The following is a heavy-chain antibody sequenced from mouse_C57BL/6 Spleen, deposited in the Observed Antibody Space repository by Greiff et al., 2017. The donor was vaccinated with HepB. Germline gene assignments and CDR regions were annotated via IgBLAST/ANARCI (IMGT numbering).Heavy chain of an antibody. D-gene: IGHD2-3*01. Sequence: EVQRVESGGDLVKPGGSLKLSCAASGFTFSSYGMSWVRQTPDKRLEWVATISSGGSYTYYPDSVKGRFTISRDNAKNTLYLQMSSLKSEDTAMYYCVGEDGSGYFDYWGQGTTLTVSS. CDR1: GFTFSSYG. V-gene: IGHV5-6*01. CDR3: VGEDGSGYFDY. J-gene: IGHJ2*01. CDR2: ISSGGSYT.